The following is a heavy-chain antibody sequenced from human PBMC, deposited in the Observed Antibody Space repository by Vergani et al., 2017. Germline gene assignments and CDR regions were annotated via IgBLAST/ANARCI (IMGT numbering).Heavy chain of an antibody. J-gene: IGHJ5*02. D-gene: IGHD3-3*01. V-gene: IGHV1-2*02. Sequence: QVQLVQSGAEVKKPGASVKVSCKASGYTFTGYYMHWVRQAPGQGLEWMGRINPNSGGPNYAQKFQGRVTMTRDPSISTAYMELSRLRYDDTSVYYWARALGRFLEVNWFDPWGQGTLVTVSS. CDR1: GYTFTGYY. CDR3: ARALGRFLEVNWFDP. CDR2: INPNSGGP.